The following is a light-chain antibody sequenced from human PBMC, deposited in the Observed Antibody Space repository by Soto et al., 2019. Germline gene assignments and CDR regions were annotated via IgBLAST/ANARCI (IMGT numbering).Light chain of an antibody. Sequence: QSVLTQPASVSGSPGQSITISCTGTSSDVGAYNYVSWYQQHPGKAPKLIIYDVSNRPSGVSDRFSGSKSGNTASLTISGLQAEDEADYYCNSYTISSTYVFGTGTNLTVL. CDR2: DVS. CDR3: NSYTISSTYV. CDR1: SSDVGAYNY. J-gene: IGLJ1*01. V-gene: IGLV2-14*01.